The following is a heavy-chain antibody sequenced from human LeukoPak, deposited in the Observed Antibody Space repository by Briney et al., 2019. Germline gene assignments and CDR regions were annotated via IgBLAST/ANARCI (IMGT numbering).Heavy chain of an antibody. V-gene: IGHV3-74*01. CDR1: GFTFSSYW. CDR3: ARAVYYSNYLGY. D-gene: IGHD3-10*01. Sequence: PGGPLRLSCAASGFTFSSYWMHWVRQAPGKGLVWVSRINSDGSSTNYADSVKGRFTTSRDNAKNTLYLQMNSLRAEDTAMYYCARAVYYSNYLGYWGQGTLVTVSS. J-gene: IGHJ4*01. CDR2: INSDGSST.